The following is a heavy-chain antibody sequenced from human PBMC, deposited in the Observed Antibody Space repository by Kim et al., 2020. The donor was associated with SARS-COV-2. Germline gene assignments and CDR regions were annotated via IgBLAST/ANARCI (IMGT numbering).Heavy chain of an antibody. V-gene: IGHV4-39*07. CDR3: ARDLGEGNSGYRY. D-gene: IGHD3-22*01. J-gene: IGHJ4*02. Sequence: NPSLTSRFTSSVDTSKIQFSLKLSSVTAADTAVYYCARDLGEGNSGYRYWGQGILVTVSS.